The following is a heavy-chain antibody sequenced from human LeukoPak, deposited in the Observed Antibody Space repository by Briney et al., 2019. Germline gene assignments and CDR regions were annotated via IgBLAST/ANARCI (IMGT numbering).Heavy chain of an antibody. V-gene: IGHV3-23*01. CDR3: AKGQAGYSYGLFDY. Sequence: GGSLRLSCAASGFTFSSYAMSWVRQAPGKGLEWVSAISGSGGSTYYADSVKGRFTISRDNSENTLYLQMNSLRAEDTAVYYCAKGQAGYSYGLFDYWGQGTLVTVSS. CDR2: ISGSGGST. J-gene: IGHJ4*02. D-gene: IGHD5-18*01. CDR1: GFTFSSYA.